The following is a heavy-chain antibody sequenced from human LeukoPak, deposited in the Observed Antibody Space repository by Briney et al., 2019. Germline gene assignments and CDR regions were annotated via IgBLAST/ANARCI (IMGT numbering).Heavy chain of an antibody. Sequence: GRSLRLSCAASAFTFSSYAMHWVRQAPGKGLEWVAVISYDGSNKYYADSVKGRFTISRDNSKNTLYLQMNSLRAEDTAVYYCARDPRQGGSSGYLLYWGQGTLVTVSS. V-gene: IGHV3-30-3*01. J-gene: IGHJ4*02. CDR1: AFTFSSYA. CDR3: ARDPRQGGSSGYLLY. D-gene: IGHD3-22*01. CDR2: ISYDGSNK.